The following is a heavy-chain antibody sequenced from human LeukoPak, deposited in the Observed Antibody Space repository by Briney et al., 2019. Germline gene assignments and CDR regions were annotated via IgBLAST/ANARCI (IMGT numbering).Heavy chain of an antibody. J-gene: IGHJ6*02. CDR2: MNPNSGNT. D-gene: IGHD2-21*02. Sequence: ASVKVSCKASGYTFTSYDINWVRQATGQGLEWMGWMNPNSGNTGYAQKFQGRVTMTRNTSISTAYMELSSLRSEDTAVYYCARAWDGGDNYYYGMDVWGQGTTVTGSS. CDR3: ARAWDGGDNYYYGMDV. CDR1: GYTFTSYD. V-gene: IGHV1-8*01.